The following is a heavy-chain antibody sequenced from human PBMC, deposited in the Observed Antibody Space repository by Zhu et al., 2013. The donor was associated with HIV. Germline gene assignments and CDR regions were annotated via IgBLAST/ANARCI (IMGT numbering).Heavy chain of an antibody. CDR3: ARGKANPPYKRAVAGTGLPFDI. Sequence: QVQLQQWGAGLLKPSETLSLTCAVYGGSFSGYHWSWIRQPPGKGLECIAEINHSGRTNYNPSLESRVSISIDTSKNQFSLNLTSVTAADTAVYYCARGKANPPYKRAVAGTGLPFDIWGQGTLITVSS. J-gene: IGHJ3*02. CDR2: INHSGRT. V-gene: IGHV4-34*02. D-gene: IGHD6-19*01. CDR1: GGSFSGYH.